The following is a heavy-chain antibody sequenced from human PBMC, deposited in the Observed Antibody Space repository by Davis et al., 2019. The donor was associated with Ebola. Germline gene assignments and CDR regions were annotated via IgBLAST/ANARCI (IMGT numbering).Heavy chain of an antibody. Sequence: SESLSLSCTASARSISTYDWSWIRQPPGKGLEWIGYIYYSGSTNYNPSLKSRVTISVDTSKNQFSLKLNSVTAADTAIYYCTRRLPANWFDPLGRGTLVSVSS. CDR3: TRRLPANWFDP. CDR1: ARSISTYD. J-gene: IGHJ5*02. V-gene: IGHV4-59*08. CDR2: IYYSGST. D-gene: IGHD2-15*01.